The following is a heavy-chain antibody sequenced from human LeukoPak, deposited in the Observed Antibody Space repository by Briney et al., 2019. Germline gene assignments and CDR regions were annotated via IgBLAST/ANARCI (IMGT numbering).Heavy chain of an antibody. V-gene: IGHV3-20*04. J-gene: IGHJ5*02. D-gene: IGHD1-26*01. CDR2: INWDGIST. Sequence: GGSLRLSCAASGFTFDDYGMSWVRQAPGKGLEWVSGINWDGISTGYADSVKGRFTISRDNAKNSLYLQMNSLRAEDTALYYCARKVVGVTDWFDPWGQGTLVTVSS. CDR3: ARKVVGVTDWFDP. CDR1: GFTFDDYG.